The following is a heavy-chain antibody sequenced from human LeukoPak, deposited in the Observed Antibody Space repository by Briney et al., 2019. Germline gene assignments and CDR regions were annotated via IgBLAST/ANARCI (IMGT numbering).Heavy chain of an antibody. D-gene: IGHD3-9*01. CDR3: AKAGSILTGYYKDYLDY. Sequence: GGSLRLSCAATGFTFSSYAMSWVRQAPGKGLEWVSAISGSGGSTYYADSVKGRFTISRDNSKNTLYLQMNSLRAEDTAVYYCAKAGSILTGYYKDYLDYWGQGTLVTVSS. CDR2: ISGSGGST. CDR1: GFTFSSYA. J-gene: IGHJ4*02. V-gene: IGHV3-23*01.